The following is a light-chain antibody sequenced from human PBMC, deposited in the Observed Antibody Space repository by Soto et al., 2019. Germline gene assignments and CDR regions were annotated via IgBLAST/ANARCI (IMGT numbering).Light chain of an antibody. CDR3: QQYVSSPFT. CDR1: QSVTGSF. CDR2: NAF. Sequence: EIVLTQSPGTLSLSPGERGTVSCRASQSVTGSFLAWYQQKPGQAPRLLIYNAFNRATGIPDRFSGSGSGTDFTLTISRLEPEDFAMYYCQQYVSSPFTFGQGTQVEIK. J-gene: IGKJ2*01. V-gene: IGKV3-20*01.